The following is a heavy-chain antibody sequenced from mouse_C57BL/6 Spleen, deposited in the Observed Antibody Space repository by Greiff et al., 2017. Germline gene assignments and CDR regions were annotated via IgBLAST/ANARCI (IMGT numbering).Heavy chain of an antibody. Sequence: QVQLKESGPELVKPGASVKISCKASGYAFSSSWMNWVKQRPGKGLEWIGRIYPGDGDTNYNGKFKGKATLTADKSSSTAYMQLSSLTSEDSAVYFCANHVGFAYWGQGTLVTVSA. CDR3: ANHVGFAY. V-gene: IGHV1-82*01. J-gene: IGHJ3*01. CDR2: IYPGDGDT. CDR1: GYAFSSSW.